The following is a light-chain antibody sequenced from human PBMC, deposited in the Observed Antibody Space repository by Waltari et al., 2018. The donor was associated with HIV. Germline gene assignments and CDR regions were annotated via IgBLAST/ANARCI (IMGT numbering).Light chain of an antibody. V-gene: IGLV2-23*02. J-gene: IGLJ1*01. CDR3: CSYAGSPYV. CDR2: EVT. Sequence: HSALTQPASVSGSPGQSITISCTGASSDIGNYNLVSWSHHHTGKAPKLIIYEVTKRPSGISNRFSGSKSGNTASLTISGLQAEDEADYYCCSYAGSPYVLGSGTKVTVL. CDR1: SSDIGNYNL.